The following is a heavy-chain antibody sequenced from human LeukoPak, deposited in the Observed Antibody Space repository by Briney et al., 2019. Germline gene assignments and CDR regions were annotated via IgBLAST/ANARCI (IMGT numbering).Heavy chain of an antibody. J-gene: IGHJ4*02. V-gene: IGHV1-2*02. CDR2: INTNSGGT. CDR1: GYTFTSYG. D-gene: IGHD3-10*01. Sequence: PGASVKVSCKASGYTFTSYGISWVRQAPGQGLEWMGWINTNSGGTNYAQKFQGRVTMTRDTSISTAYMELSRLRSDDTAVYYCARVYGDHYGSGVIDYWGQGTLVTSSA. CDR3: ARVYGDHYGSGVIDY.